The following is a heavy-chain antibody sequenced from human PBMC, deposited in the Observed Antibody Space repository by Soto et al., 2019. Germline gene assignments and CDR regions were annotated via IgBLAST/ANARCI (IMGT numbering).Heavy chain of an antibody. CDR3: AADDWNDGAFDI. J-gene: IGHJ3*02. CDR1: GFTFTSSA. Sequence: VKGSRKGSGFTFTSSAGQGVGQARGQRREWIGWIVVGSGNTNYAQKFQERVTITRDMSTSTAYMELSSLRSEDTAVYYCAADDWNDGAFDIWGQGTMVTVSS. CDR2: IVVGSGNT. V-gene: IGHV1-58*01. D-gene: IGHD1-1*01.